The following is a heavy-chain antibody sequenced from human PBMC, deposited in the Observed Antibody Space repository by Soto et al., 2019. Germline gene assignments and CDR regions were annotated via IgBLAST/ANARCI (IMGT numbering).Heavy chain of an antibody. J-gene: IGHJ4*02. Sequence: VYCKASGGTFSSYTISWVRQAAGQGLEWMGRIIPILGIANYAQKLQGRVTITADKSTSTAYMELGSLRSEDTAVYSCARAQYSYGYLAYWVKGTLVTVSS. CDR1: GGTFSSYT. CDR2: IIPILGIA. D-gene: IGHD5-18*01. CDR3: ARAQYSYGYLAY. V-gene: IGHV1-69*02.